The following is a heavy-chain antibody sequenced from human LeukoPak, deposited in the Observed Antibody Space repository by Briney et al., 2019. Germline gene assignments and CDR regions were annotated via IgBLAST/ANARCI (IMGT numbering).Heavy chain of an antibody. CDR3: ARDHLYNFDY. CDR1: GFTFSSYE. D-gene: IGHD1-1*01. J-gene: IGHJ4*02. CDR2: ISRGSSDI. V-gene: IGHV3-48*02. Sequence: PGGSLRLSCAASGFTFSSYEMNWVRQAPGKGLEWVSYISRGSSDIYYADSVKGRFTISRDNAKNSLYLQMNSLRDEDTAVYYCARDHLYNFDYWGQGTLVTVSS.